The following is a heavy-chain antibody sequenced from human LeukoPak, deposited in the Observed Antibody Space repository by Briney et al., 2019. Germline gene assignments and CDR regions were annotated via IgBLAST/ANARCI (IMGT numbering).Heavy chain of an antibody. Sequence: SETMSLTCTVSGYYISSGCYWGWIRQPPGKGLEWVATISHSGSTYYNPSLKSRVTISLDTSKNQFSLKLNSVTAADTAVYYCARTMPSGGGDYWGQGTLVTVSS. V-gene: IGHV4-38-2*02. CDR3: ARTMPSGGGDY. CDR1: GYYISSGCY. CDR2: ISHSGST. J-gene: IGHJ4*02. D-gene: IGHD3-3*01.